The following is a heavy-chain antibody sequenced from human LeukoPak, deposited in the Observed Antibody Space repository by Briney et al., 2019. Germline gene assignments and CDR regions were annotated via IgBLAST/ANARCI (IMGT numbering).Heavy chain of an antibody. Sequence: PSETLSLTCTVSGASINNNFCTWLRQPPGEGLEWIGYIYSSGSANYNPSLKSRVIISGDTSKNQISLNLTSVTAADTAVYFCARHRDYYDTWGHGTLVTVSS. CDR3: ARHRDYYDT. V-gene: IGHV4-59*08. CDR1: GASINNNF. CDR2: IYSSGSA. J-gene: IGHJ4*01. D-gene: IGHD3-22*01.